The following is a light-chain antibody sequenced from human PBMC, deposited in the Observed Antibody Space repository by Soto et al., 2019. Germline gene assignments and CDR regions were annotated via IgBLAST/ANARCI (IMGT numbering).Light chain of an antibody. V-gene: IGKV1-39*01. CDR1: QSISIH. J-gene: IGKJ1*01. CDR3: QQSYTTPRT. CDR2: AAS. Sequence: DSQMTQSPYSLSSSVGDRVTITCRASQSISIHLNWYQQQPGTAPKLLIYAASSLHSGVPSRFSGVGSGTELTLTISSLQPEDSATYYCQQSYTTPRTFGHGTKVDIK.